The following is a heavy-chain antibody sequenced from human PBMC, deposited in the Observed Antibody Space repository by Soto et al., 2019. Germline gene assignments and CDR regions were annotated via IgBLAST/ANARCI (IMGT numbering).Heavy chain of an antibody. V-gene: IGHV3-30-3*01. CDR3: ARRGHENSGYYIDY. D-gene: IGHD3-22*01. CDR1: GFTLTSYA. Sequence: PGGSLRLSCAVAGFTLTSYAMHWVRQAPGKGLEWLAVISMDGDKKTYADSVKGRFTISRDSSENTLFLEMTSLRAEDTAVYYCARRGHENSGYYIDYWGQGTLVTVSS. CDR2: ISMDGDKK. J-gene: IGHJ4*02.